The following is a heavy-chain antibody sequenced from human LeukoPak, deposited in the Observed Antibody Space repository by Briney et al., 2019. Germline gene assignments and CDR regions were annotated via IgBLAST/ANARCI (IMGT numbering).Heavy chain of an antibody. CDR3: AKDGGTNDFDY. CDR2: IWYDGSNK. V-gene: IGHV3-33*06. CDR1: GFSFSSYG. Sequence: GGSLRLSCAASGFSFSSYGMHWVRQAPGKGLEWVAVIWYDGSNKYYADSVKGRFTISRDNSKSTLYLQMNSLRAEDTAVYYCAKDGGTNDFDYWGQGTLVTVSS. J-gene: IGHJ4*02. D-gene: IGHD1-1*01.